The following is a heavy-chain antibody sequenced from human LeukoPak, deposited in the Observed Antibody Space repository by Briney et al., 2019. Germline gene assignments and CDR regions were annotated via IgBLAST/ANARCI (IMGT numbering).Heavy chain of an antibody. CDR1: GGTFSSYA. D-gene: IGHD1-26*01. Sequence: ASVTVSCKASGGTFSSYAISWVRQAPGQGLEWMGGIIPIFGTANYAQKFQGRVTITTDESTSTAYMELSSLRSEDTAVYYCARGGGSHSSAFDPWGQGTLVTVSS. J-gene: IGHJ5*02. CDR2: IIPIFGTA. CDR3: ARGGGSHSSAFDP. V-gene: IGHV1-69*05.